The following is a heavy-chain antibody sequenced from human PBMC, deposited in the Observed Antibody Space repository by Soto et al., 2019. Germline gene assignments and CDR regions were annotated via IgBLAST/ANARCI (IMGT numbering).Heavy chain of an antibody. J-gene: IGHJ6*02. V-gene: IGHV3-9*01. CDR3: AKYICFRGDMTTITIGGGMDV. Sequence: EVQLVESGGGLVQPGRSLRLSCAASGFTFDDYAMHWVRQAPGKGLEWVSGISWNSGSIGYADSVKGRFTISRDNAKNSWYLQMNSLRGEDTALYYCAKYICFRGDMTTITIGGGMDVWGQWTTVTVSS. CDR2: ISWNSGSI. D-gene: IGHD5-12*01. CDR1: GFTFDDYA.